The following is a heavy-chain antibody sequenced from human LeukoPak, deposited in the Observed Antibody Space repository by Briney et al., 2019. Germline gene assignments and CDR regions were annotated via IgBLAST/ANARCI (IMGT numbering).Heavy chain of an antibody. V-gene: IGHV1-2*06. Sequence: ASVKVSCKASGYTFTGYYMHWVRQAPGQGLEWMGRINPNSGGTNYAQKFQGRVTMTRDTSTSTVYMELSSLRSEDTAVYYCARDQEEAALSYWGQGTLVTVSS. CDR3: ARDQEEAALSY. J-gene: IGHJ4*02. D-gene: IGHD6-13*01. CDR1: GYTFTGYY. CDR2: INPNSGGT.